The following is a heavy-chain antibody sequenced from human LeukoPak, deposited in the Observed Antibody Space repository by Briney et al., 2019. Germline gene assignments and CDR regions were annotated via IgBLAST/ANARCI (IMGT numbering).Heavy chain of an antibody. J-gene: IGHJ4*02. CDR3: ARNDLDC. CDR2: TYTSGIT. Sequence: SETLSLTCTVSGGSISTYYWSWVRQPAGKGLEWIGRTYTSGITNYNPSLKSRLTMSLDTSKNQFSLNLSSVTAADTAMYYCARNDLDCWGRGTLVTVSS. V-gene: IGHV4-4*07. D-gene: IGHD3-16*01. CDR1: GGSISTYY.